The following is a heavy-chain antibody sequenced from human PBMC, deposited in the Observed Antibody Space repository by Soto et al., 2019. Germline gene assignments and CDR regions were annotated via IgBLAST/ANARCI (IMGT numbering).Heavy chain of an antibody. J-gene: IGHJ6*02. D-gene: IGHD3-10*01. CDR2: IYYSGST. V-gene: IGHV4-59*08. CDR3: ARQAEGMVRGVPNYYYYGMDV. Sequence: PGKGLEWIGYIYYSGSTNYNPSLKSRVTISVDTSKNQFSLKLSSVTAADTAVYYCARQAEGMVRGVPNYYYYGMDVWGQGTTVTVSS.